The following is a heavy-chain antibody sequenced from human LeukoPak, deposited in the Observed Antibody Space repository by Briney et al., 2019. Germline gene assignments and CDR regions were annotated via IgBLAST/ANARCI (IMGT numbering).Heavy chain of an antibody. Sequence: ASVKVSCKASGYTFTGYYMSWVRQAPGQGLEWMGWINPNSGGTNYAQKFQGRVTMTRDTSISTASMELSSLRSDDTAVYYCARQPTYSSNWYGVDRRTFDIWGQGTMVTVSS. CDR2: INPNSGGT. CDR3: ARQPTYSSNWYGVDRRTFDI. J-gene: IGHJ3*02. D-gene: IGHD6-13*01. V-gene: IGHV1-2*02. CDR1: GYTFTGYY.